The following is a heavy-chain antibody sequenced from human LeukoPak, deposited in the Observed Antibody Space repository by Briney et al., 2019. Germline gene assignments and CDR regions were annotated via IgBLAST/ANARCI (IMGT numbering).Heavy chain of an antibody. D-gene: IGHD3-10*02. J-gene: IGHJ4*02. CDR3: VKDMFGGDRETYYPFES. Sequence: GGSLRLSCVASGFIFDDYAMHWVRQVPGKGLEWVAGISWSSDRVDYADSVKGRFTISRDNAKNSLHLQMNSLRREDTALYFCVKDMFGGDRETYYPFESWGQGTLVSVSP. CDR1: GFIFDDYA. CDR2: ISWSSDRV. V-gene: IGHV3-9*01.